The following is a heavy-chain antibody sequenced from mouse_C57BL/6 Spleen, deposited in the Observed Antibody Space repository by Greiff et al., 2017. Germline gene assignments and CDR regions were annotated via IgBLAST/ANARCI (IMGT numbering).Heavy chain of an antibody. CDR1: GYSFTDYN. V-gene: IGHV1-39*01. J-gene: IGHJ3*01. CDR2: INPNYGTT. Sequence: EVQLQQSGPELVKPGASVKISCKASGYSFTDYNMNWVKQSNGKSLEWIGVINPNYGTTSYNQKFKGQATFTVDQTSSTAYMQLNSQTSEDSAVYYCARWDYDYDWFADWGQGTLVTVSA. CDR3: ARWDYDYDWFAD. D-gene: IGHD2-4*01.